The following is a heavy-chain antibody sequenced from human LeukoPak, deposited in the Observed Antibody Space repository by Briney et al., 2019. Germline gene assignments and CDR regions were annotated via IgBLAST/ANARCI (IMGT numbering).Heavy chain of an antibody. V-gene: IGHV3-30*04. D-gene: IGHD1-1*01. Sequence: GGSLRLSCAASGFTFSTYAMHWVRQAPGKGLEWVAVISYDGSHKYFADSVKGRFTISRDNSKNTLYLQMNSLRAEDTAMYYCARDADGNDQGGFDYWGQGILVTVSS. J-gene: IGHJ4*02. CDR3: ARDADGNDQGGFDY. CDR2: ISYDGSHK. CDR1: GFTFSTYA.